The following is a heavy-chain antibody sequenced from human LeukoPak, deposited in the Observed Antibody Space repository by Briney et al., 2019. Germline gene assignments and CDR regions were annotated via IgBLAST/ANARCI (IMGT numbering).Heavy chain of an antibody. CDR3: ARGTYYDFWSGYYTGMGDFDY. V-gene: IGHV4-4*07. CDR2: IYTSGST. CDR1: GGSISSYY. D-gene: IGHD3-3*01. J-gene: IGHJ4*02. Sequence: SETLSLTCTVSGGSISSYYWSWIRQPAGKGLEWIGRIYTSGSTNYNPSLKSRVTMSVDTSKNPFSLKLSSVTAADTAVYYCARGTYYDFWSGYYTGMGDFDYWGQGTLVTVSS.